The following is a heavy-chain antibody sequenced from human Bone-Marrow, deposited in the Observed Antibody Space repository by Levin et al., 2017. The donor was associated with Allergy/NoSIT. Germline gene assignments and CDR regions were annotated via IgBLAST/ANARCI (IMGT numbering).Heavy chain of an antibody. Sequence: SQTLSLTCTVSGGSISGFYWSWIRQPPGTGLDWLGYIVYSRSTNYNPSLKSRITISVDTSKNQFSLKLSSVTAADTAVYYCAREATVTTGFDDWGRGTLVTVSS. CDR3: AREATVTTGFDD. V-gene: IGHV4-59*01. CDR2: IVYSRST. D-gene: IGHD4-17*01. CDR1: GGSISGFY. J-gene: IGHJ4*02.